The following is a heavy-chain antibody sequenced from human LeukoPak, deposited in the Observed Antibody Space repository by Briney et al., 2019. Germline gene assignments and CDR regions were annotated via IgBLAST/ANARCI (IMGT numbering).Heavy chain of an antibody. CDR1: GGTFSSYA. CDR3: ARGGGSGSYYFYYYYYMDV. CDR2: IIPIFGTA. D-gene: IGHD3-10*01. Sequence: ASVKVSCKASGGTFSSYAISWVRQAPGQGLEWMGGIIPIFGTANYAQKFQGRVTITTDESTSTAYMELSSLRSEDTAVYYCARGGGSGSYYFYYYYYMDVWGKGTTVTVSS. J-gene: IGHJ6*03. V-gene: IGHV1-69*05.